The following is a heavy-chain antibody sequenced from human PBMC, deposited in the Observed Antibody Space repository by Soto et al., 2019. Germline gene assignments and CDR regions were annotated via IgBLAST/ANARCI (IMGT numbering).Heavy chain of an antibody. J-gene: IGHJ6*02. V-gene: IGHV1-18*04. CDR2: ISAYNGNT. Sequence: ASVKVSCKASGYTFTSYGIIWVRQAPGQGLEWMGWISAYNGNTNYAQKLQGRVTMTTDTSTSTAYMELRSLRSDDTAVYYCARPLGYDPTRSRYYYYYGMGVWGQGTTVTVSS. CDR3: ARPLGYDPTRSRYYYYYGMGV. CDR1: GYTFTSYG. D-gene: IGHD3-22*01.